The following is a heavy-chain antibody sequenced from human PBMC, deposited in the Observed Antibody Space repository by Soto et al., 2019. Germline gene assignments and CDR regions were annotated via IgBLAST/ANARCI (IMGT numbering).Heavy chain of an antibody. D-gene: IGHD6-19*01. J-gene: IGHJ5*02. CDR1: GFTFSSYA. Sequence: GGSLRLSCAASGFTFSSYAMSWVRQAPGKGLEWVSAISGSGGSTYYADSVKGRFTISRDNSKNTLYLQMNSPRAEDTAVYYCAKARAVAGTNWFDPWGQGTLVTVSS. CDR3: AKARAVAGTNWFDP. V-gene: IGHV3-23*01. CDR2: ISGSGGST.